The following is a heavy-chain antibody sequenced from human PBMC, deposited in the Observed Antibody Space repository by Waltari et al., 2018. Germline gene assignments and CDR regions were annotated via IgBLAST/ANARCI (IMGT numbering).Heavy chain of an antibody. Sequence: QVQLVQSGAEVKKPGSSVKVSCKASGGTFSSYAISWGRQAPGQGLEWMGRIIPILGIANYAQKFQGRVTITADKSTSTAYMELSSLRSEDTAVYYCAREANDYAGDYWGQGTLVTVSS. D-gene: IGHD4-17*01. CDR3: AREANDYAGDY. V-gene: IGHV1-69*09. J-gene: IGHJ4*02. CDR1: GGTFSSYA. CDR2: IIPILGIA.